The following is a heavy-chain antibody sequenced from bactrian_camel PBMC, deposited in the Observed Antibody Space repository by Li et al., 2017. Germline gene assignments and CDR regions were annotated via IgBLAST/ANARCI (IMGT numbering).Heavy chain of an antibody. J-gene: IGHJ6*01. CDR2: INSGGITT. CDR3: VRDWRGSSSVWSLGGTFIDRADFGY. V-gene: IGHV3S25*01. CDR1: GFTFSSSW. Sequence: QLVESGGGLVQTGGSLTLSCAASGFTFSSSWMHWVRQAPGKGLEWVSSINSGGITTYYADSVKGRFTVSRDNAKNTVYLQMNSLKPEDTAVYYCVRDWRGSSSVWSLGGTFIDRADFGYWGQGTQVTVS. D-gene: IGHD1*01.